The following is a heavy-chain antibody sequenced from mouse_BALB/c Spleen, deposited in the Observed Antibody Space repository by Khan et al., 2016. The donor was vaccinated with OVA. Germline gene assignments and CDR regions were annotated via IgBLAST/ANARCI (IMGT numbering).Heavy chain of an antibody. D-gene: IGHD1-2*01. CDR3: ARTARIKY. Sequence: EVQLQESGPGLVKPSQSLSLTCTVTGYSITSGYGWNWIRQFPGNKLEWMGYISYSGSTNYNPSLKGRISITRDTSKNQFFLQLNSVTTEETATYYCARTARIKYWGKGTTLTVSS. CDR1: GYSITSGYG. CDR2: ISYSGST. V-gene: IGHV3-2*02. J-gene: IGHJ2*01.